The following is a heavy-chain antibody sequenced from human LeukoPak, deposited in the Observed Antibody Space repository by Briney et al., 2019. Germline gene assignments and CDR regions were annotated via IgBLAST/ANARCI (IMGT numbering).Heavy chain of an antibody. CDR2: IYYSGST. D-gene: IGHD4-11*01. V-gene: IGHV4-59*01. J-gene: IGHJ6*02. CDR3: ATLTTRGGMDV. CDR1: GGSISSYY. Sequence: SETLSLTCTVSGGSISSYYWSWIRQPPGKGLEWIGYIYYSGSTNYNPSLKSRVTISVDTSKNQFSLKLSSVTAADTAVYYCATLTTRGGMDVWGQGTTVTVSS.